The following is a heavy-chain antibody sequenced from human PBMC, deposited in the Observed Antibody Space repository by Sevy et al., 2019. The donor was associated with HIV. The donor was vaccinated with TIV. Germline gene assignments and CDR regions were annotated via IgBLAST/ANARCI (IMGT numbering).Heavy chain of an antibody. J-gene: IGHJ4*02. V-gene: IGHV1-18*01. CDR1: GYTFTTRG. Sequence: ASVKVSCTASGYTFTTRGLTWVRQAPGQGLEWMGWISAYGDTDYAQQVQGRITMTTDTSTKTAYMELRNLRSDDTAVYYCASHSGLRGISGDFDYWGQGTLVTVSS. CDR2: ISAYGDT. CDR3: ASHSGLRGISGDFDY. D-gene: IGHD3-10*01.